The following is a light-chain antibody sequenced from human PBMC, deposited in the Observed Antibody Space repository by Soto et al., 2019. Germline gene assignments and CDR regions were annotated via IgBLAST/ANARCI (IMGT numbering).Light chain of an antibody. V-gene: IGLV1-44*01. CDR1: NSNIGINT. CDR2: SND. J-gene: IGLJ3*02. Sequence: QSVLTQPPSASGTPGQRVTISCSGSNSNIGINTVYWYQQVPGTAPKVLIHSNDQRPSGVPVRFSGSKSGTSASLAISGLQSEDATDYYCAVWDDSLSGVVFGGGTQLT. CDR3: AVWDDSLSGVV.